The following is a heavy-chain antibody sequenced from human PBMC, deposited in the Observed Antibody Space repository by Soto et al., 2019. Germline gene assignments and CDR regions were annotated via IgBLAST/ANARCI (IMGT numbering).Heavy chain of an antibody. V-gene: IGHV4-4*02. Sequence: QVQLQESGPGLVKPSGTLSLTCAVSGGSISSSNWWSWVRQPPGKGLEWIGEIYHSGSTNYNPSLKSRVTISVDKSKNQFSLKLSSVTAADTAVYYCARAGATSSGWYGDAFDIWGLGTMVTVSS. CDR1: GGSISSSNW. CDR2: IYHSGST. J-gene: IGHJ3*02. D-gene: IGHD6-19*01. CDR3: ARAGATSSGWYGDAFDI.